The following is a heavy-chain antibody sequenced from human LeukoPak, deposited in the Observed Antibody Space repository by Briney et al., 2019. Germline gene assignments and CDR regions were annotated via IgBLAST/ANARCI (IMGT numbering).Heavy chain of an antibody. CDR2: IKKDGSEK. V-gene: IGHV3-7*01. J-gene: IGHJ4*02. CDR1: GFTFTSYW. Sequence: GGSLRLSCAASGFTFTSYWICRVRQVPGKGLEWVANIKKDGSEKNYVDSVKGRFTISRDNAKNSLYLQMNSLRAEDTAVYYCARRYYDFWSGYYRNLDSWGQGTLVTVSS. D-gene: IGHD3-3*01. CDR3: ARRYYDFWSGYYRNLDS.